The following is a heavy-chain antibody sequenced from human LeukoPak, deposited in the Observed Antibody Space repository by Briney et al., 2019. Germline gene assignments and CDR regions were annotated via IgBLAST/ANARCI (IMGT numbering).Heavy chain of an antibody. D-gene: IGHD3-10*01. CDR2: INHRGST. CDR3: ARSRRVKAGIDY. V-gene: IGHV4-34*01. Sequence: PSETLSLTCAGYGGSFRDYYWTWIRQPPGKGLEWIGEINHRGSTNYNPSLKSRVTISVDTSTNQFSLKLNSVTAADTAVYFCARSRRVKAGIDYWGQGTLVTVSS. J-gene: IGHJ4*02. CDR1: GGSFRDYY.